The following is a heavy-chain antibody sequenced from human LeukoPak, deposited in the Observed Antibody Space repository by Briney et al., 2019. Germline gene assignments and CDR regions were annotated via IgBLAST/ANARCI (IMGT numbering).Heavy chain of an antibody. V-gene: IGHV3-30*18. CDR3: AKGGGRWELLDYYYGMDV. CDR2: ISYDGSNK. J-gene: IGHJ6*02. Sequence: GRSLRLSCAASGFTFSSYGMHWVRQAPGKGLEWVAVISYDGSNKYYADSVKGRFTIFRDNSKNTLYLQMNSLRAEDTAVYYCAKGGGRWELLDYYYGMDVWGQGTTVTVSS. CDR1: GFTFSSYG. D-gene: IGHD1-26*01.